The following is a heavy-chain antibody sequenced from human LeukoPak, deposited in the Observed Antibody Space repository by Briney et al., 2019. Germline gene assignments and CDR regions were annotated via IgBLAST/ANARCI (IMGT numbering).Heavy chain of an antibody. CDR3: ARAPGYGAAYYFDY. D-gene: IGHD1-1*01. CDR1: GFTFSSYG. Sequence: GGSLRLSCAPSGFTFSSYGMHWVRQAPGKGLEWVTVISYDVGNKYYADSVKGRFTISRDNSKNTLYLQMNSLRAEDTAVYYCARAPGYGAAYYFDYWGQGTLVTVSS. J-gene: IGHJ4*02. CDR2: ISYDVGNK. V-gene: IGHV3-30*03.